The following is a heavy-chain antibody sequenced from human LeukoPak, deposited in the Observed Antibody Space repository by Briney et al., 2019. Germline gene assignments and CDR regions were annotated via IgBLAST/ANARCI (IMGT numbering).Heavy chain of an antibody. CDR3: ARCGGDWEGYFDI. Sequence: SETLSLTCTVSGGSISSYYWSWIRQPPGKGLEWIGYICYSGSTNYNPSLKSRVTISVDTSKNQFSLKLSSVTAADTAVYYCARCGGDWEGYFDIWGQGTMVTVSS. D-gene: IGHD2-21*02. V-gene: IGHV4-59*01. J-gene: IGHJ3*02. CDR1: GGSISSYY. CDR2: ICYSGST.